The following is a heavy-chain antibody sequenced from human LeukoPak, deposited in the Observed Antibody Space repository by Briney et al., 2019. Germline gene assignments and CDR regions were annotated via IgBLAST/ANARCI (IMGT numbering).Heavy chain of an antibody. D-gene: IGHD3-16*02. CDR3: ATEFVGLAAFDI. V-gene: IGHV1-24*01. Sequence: ASVKVSCKVSGYTHTELSMHWVRQAPGKGLEWMGGFDPEDGETIYAQKFQGRVTMTEDTSTDTAYMELSSLRSEDTAVYYCATEFVGLAAFDIWGQGTMVTVSS. CDR2: FDPEDGET. J-gene: IGHJ3*02. CDR1: GYTHTELS.